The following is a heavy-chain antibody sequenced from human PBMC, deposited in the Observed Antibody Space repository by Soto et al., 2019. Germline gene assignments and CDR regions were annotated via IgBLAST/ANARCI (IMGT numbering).Heavy chain of an antibody. J-gene: IGHJ6*02. V-gene: IGHV1-69*13. CDR2: IIPIFGTA. Sequence: GASVKVSCKASGGTFSSYAISWVRQAPGQGLEWMGEIIPIFGTANYAQKFQGRVTITADESTSTAYMELSSLRSEDTAVYYCARDLTDYYGSGSPPYYYGMDVWGQGTTVTVSS. CDR1: GGTFSSYA. CDR3: ARDLTDYYGSGSPPYYYGMDV. D-gene: IGHD3-10*01.